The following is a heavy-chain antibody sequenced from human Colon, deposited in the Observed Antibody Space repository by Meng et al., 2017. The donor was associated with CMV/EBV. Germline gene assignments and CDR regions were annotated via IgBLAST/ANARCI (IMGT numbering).Heavy chain of an antibody. J-gene: IGHJ6*02. Sequence: GESLKISCAASGFTFDDYGMSWVRQAPGKGLEWVSYISSSSSTIYYADSVKGRFTISRDNAKNSLYLQMNSLRAEDTAVYYCARDRSVVPAAVYYYYGMDVWGQGTTVTVSS. D-gene: IGHD2-2*01. CDR2: ISSSSSTI. V-gene: IGHV3-48*04. CDR3: ARDRSVVPAAVYYYYGMDV. CDR1: GFTFDDYG.